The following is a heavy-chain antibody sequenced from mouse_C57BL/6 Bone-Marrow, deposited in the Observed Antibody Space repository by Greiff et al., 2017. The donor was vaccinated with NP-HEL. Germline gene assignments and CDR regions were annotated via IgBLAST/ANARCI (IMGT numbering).Heavy chain of an antibody. J-gene: IGHJ4*01. CDR1: GFTFSDYY. D-gene: IGHD2-4*01. CDR2: INYDGSSN. V-gene: IGHV5-16*01. CDR3: AREGGLRRRTYAMDY. Sequence: EVKVVESEGGLVQPGSSLKLSCTTSGFTFSDYYMAWVRQVPEKGLDWVANINYDGSSNYYLDSLKSRFIISRDNAKNIRYLQMSSLKSEDTATYYCAREGGLRRRTYAMDYWGQGTSVTVSS.